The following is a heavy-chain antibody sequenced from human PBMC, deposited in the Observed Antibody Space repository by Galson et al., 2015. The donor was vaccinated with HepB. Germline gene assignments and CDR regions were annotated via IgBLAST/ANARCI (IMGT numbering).Heavy chain of an antibody. CDR3: ARDPYSSSWYWGATDYYYGMDV. V-gene: IGHV3-74*01. CDR1: GFTFSRYW. J-gene: IGHJ6*02. Sequence: SLRLSCAASGFTFSRYWMHWVRQAPGKGLVWVSRINEDGRTTNYADSVKGRFTISRDNAKNTLYLQMNSLRAEDTAVYYCARDPYSSSWYWGATDYYYGMDVWGQGTTVTVSS. D-gene: IGHD6-13*01. CDR2: INEDGRTT.